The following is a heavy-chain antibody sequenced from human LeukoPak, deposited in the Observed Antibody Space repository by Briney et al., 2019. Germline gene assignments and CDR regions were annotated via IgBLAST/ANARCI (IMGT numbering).Heavy chain of an antibody. CDR2: ISAYNGNT. D-gene: IGHD3-10*01. CDR3: ATDYLAQGFDY. Sequence: ASVKVSCKASGYTFTSYGISWVRQAPGQGLEWMGWISAYNGNTNYAQKLQGRVTMTTDTSTSTAYMELRSLRSEDTAVYYCATDYLAQGFDYWGQGTLVTVSS. J-gene: IGHJ4*02. CDR1: GYTFTSYG. V-gene: IGHV1-18*01.